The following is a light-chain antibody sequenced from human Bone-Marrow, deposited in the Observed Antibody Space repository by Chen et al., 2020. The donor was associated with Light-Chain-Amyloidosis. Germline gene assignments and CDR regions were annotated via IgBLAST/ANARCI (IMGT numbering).Light chain of an antibody. CDR3: QQYGNSPLT. Sequence: EIVLTQSPGTLSLSPGEGANLSCRAIQTISSNYLTWYQQKFGQAPRLLIYGSSSRATGIPDRFAGSGSGTDFTLTVNRLEPEDFAMYYCQQYGNSPLTFGGGTKVEIK. J-gene: IGKJ4*01. V-gene: IGKV3-20*01. CDR1: QTISSNY. CDR2: GSS.